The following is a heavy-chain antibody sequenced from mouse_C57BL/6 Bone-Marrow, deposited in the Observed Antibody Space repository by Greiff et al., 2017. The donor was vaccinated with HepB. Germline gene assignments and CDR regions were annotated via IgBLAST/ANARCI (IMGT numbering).Heavy chain of an antibody. CDR1: GYTFTSYW. J-gene: IGHJ2*01. CDR2: IYLNSGST. Sequence: QVQLQQPGAELVKPGASVKLSCKASGYTFTSYWMHWVKQRPGQGLEWIGMIYLNSGSTNYNEKFKSKATLTADKSSSTAYMQISSLTSEDSEVYYCAGHDPWARFAYWGQGTTLTVSS. V-gene: IGHV1-64*01. D-gene: IGHD3-1*01. CDR3: AGHDPWARFAY.